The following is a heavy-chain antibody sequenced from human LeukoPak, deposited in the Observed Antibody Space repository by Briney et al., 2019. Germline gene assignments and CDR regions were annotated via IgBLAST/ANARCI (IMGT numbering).Heavy chain of an antibody. Sequence: SVKVSCKASGGTFSSYAISWVRQAPGQGLEWMGGIIPIFCTANYAQKFQGRVTITADESASTAYMELSSLRSEDTAVYYCARASYYYGSGSYSDYWGQGTLVTVSS. CDR3: ARASYYYGSGSYSDY. D-gene: IGHD3-10*01. V-gene: IGHV1-69*13. J-gene: IGHJ4*02. CDR1: GGTFSSYA. CDR2: IIPIFCTA.